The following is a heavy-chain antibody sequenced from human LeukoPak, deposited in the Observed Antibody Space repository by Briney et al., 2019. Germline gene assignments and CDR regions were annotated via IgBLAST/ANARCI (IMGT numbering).Heavy chain of an antibody. D-gene: IGHD5-12*01. CDR2: ISHSGST. CDR3: ASDKKAPDYLFDY. CDR1: GGSLSSGDYY. J-gene: IGHJ4*02. Sequence: PSQTLSLTCAVSGGSLSSGDYYWSWIRQHPGKGLEWIGYISHSGSTYYNPSLKSRLSMSVDTSKNQFSLKLSSVTAADTAVYYCASDKKAPDYLFDYWGQGSLVTVSS. V-gene: IGHV4-31*11.